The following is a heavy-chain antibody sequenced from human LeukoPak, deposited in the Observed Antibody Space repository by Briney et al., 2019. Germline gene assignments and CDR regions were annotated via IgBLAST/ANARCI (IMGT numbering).Heavy chain of an antibody. CDR2: IKSKTDGGTT. Sequence: PGGSLRLSCAASGFTFSNAWMSWVRQAPGKGLEWVGRIKSKTDGGTTDYAAPGEGRFTISRDDSKNTLYLQMNSLKTEDTAVYYCTTGYDFWSAYPFDHWGQGTLVTVSS. J-gene: IGHJ5*02. CDR1: GFTFSNAW. V-gene: IGHV3-15*01. D-gene: IGHD3-3*01. CDR3: TTGYDFWSAYPFDH.